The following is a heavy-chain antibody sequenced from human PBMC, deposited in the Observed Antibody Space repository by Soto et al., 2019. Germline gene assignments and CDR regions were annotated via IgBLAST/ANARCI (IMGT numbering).Heavy chain of an antibody. Sequence: GESLKISCAASGFTFSSYWMHWVRQAPGKGLVWVSRINSDGSSTSYADSVKGRFTISRDNSKNTAYLQMSSLRPEDTAVYYCVKGEYYYDGSAYYPFDYWGQGKMVTVSS. CDR2: INSDGSST. V-gene: IGHV3-74*01. CDR1: GFTFSSYW. D-gene: IGHD3-22*01. CDR3: VKGEYYYDGSAYYPFDY. J-gene: IGHJ4*02.